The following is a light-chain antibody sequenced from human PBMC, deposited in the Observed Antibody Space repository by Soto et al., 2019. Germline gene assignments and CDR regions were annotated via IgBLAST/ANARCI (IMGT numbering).Light chain of an antibody. V-gene: IGKV1-39*01. Sequence: DIQMTQSPSSLSASVGDRVTITCRASQSISNFLHWYQHKPGKAPKLLIYAASSLQSGVPSRFSGSYSGTDFTLTISSLQTEDFATYYCQQTYSTPLTFGGGTKVEIK. CDR1: QSISNF. J-gene: IGKJ4*01. CDR3: QQTYSTPLT. CDR2: AAS.